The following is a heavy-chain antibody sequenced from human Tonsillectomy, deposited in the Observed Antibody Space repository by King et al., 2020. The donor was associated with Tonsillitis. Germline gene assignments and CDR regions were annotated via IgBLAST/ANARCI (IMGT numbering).Heavy chain of an antibody. CDR2: ISSSSSYT. CDR3: AREGYSYDDAFDI. CDR1: GFTFSDYY. D-gene: IGHD5-18*01. Sequence: VQLVESGGGLVKPGGSLRLSCAASGFTFSDYYMSWIRQAPWKGREWVSDISSSSSYTNYSDSVKGRFTISRDNAKNSLYLQMNSLRTEDTAVYYCAREGYSYDDAFDIWGQGTMVTVAS. V-gene: IGHV3-11*06. J-gene: IGHJ3*02.